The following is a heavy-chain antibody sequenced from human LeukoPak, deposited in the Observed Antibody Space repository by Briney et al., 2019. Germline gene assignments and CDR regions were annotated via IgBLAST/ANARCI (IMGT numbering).Heavy chain of an antibody. D-gene: IGHD6-19*01. J-gene: IGHJ4*02. CDR1: GFTFSNYA. CDR3: AKDRMGLVPLKIFDY. Sequence: GGSLRLSCAASGFTFSNYAMSWVRQAPGKGLEWVSAISGSGGSTYYADSVKGRFTISRDNSKNTLYLQMNSLRAEDTAVYYCAKDRMGLVPLKIFDYWGQGTLVTVSS. V-gene: IGHV3-23*01. CDR2: ISGSGGST.